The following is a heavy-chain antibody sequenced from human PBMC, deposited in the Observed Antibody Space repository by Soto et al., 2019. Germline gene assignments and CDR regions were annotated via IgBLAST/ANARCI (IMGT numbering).Heavy chain of an antibody. V-gene: IGHV4-30-2*05. CDR2: IYNSGST. D-gene: IGHD6-6*01. CDR1: GGSISSGGYS. CDR3: ARDEGSSSSYYYYGMDV. Sequence: TLSLTCAVSGGSISSGGYSWSWIRQPPGKSLEWIGYIYNSGSTYYNPSLKSRVTISVDTSKNQFSLKLSSVTAADAAVYYCARDEGSSSSYYYYGMDVWGQGTAVTVSS. J-gene: IGHJ6*02.